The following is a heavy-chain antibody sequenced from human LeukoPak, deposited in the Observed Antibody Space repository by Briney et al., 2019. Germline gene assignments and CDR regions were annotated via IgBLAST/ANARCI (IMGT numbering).Heavy chain of an antibody. J-gene: IGHJ4*02. V-gene: IGHV3-11*06. Sequence: KTWGSLRLSCAASGFTFSDYYMSWIRQAPGKGLEWVSYISSSSSYTNYADSVKGRFTISRDNAKNSLYLQMNSLRSEDTAVYYCARSGDYGDLTYDYWGQGTLVTVSS. CDR1: GFTFSDYY. CDR3: ARSGDYGDLTYDY. CDR2: ISSSSSYT. D-gene: IGHD4-17*01.